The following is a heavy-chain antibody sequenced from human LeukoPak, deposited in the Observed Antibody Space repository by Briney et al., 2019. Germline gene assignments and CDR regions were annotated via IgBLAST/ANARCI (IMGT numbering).Heavy chain of an antibody. Sequence: GESLKISCKGSGYSFTSYWIGWVRQMPGRGLEWMGIIYPGDSDTRYSPSFQGQVTISADKSISTAYLQWSSLKASDTAMYYCARAVDYNYYGMDVWGQGTTVTVSS. CDR2: IYPGDSDT. D-gene: IGHD5-24*01. CDR3: ARAVDYNYYGMDV. V-gene: IGHV5-51*01. J-gene: IGHJ6*02. CDR1: GYSFTSYW.